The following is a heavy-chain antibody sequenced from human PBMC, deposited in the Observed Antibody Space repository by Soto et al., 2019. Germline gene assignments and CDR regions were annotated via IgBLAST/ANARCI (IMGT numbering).Heavy chain of an antibody. D-gene: IGHD3-3*01. CDR2: CFYRGST. CDR3: ATADGFGVVTPFFEY. CDR1: GGSISSRSHY. V-gene: IGHV4-39*01. J-gene: IGHJ4*02. Sequence: QLQLQESGPGLVKPSETLSLTCTVSGGSISSRSHYRGWIRQSPGKHLEWIGSCFYRGSTHYNPSLKTRVTISVDTSKNQVSLKLYSVTAADTAVYYCATADGFGVVTPFFEYWGQGILVTVSS.